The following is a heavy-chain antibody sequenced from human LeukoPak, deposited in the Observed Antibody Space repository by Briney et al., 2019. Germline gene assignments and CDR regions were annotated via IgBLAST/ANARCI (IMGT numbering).Heavy chain of an antibody. V-gene: IGHV3-23*01. CDR1: GFTFSSYA. CDR3: AKEETRAYGGD. J-gene: IGHJ4*02. CDR2: ISGSGGST. Sequence: PTGGSLRLSCAASGFTFSSYAMSWVRQAPGKGLEWVSAISGSGGSTYYADSVKGRFTISRDNSKNTLYLQMNGLRAEDTAVYYCAKEETRAYGGDWGQGTLVTVSS. D-gene: IGHD4-23*01.